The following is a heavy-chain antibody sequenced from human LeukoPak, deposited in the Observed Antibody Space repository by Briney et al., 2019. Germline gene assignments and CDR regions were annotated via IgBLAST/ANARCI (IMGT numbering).Heavy chain of an antibody. CDR2: INWNGGTT. CDR1: GFIFSSHW. D-gene: IGHD6-13*01. V-gene: IGHV3-20*04. Sequence: PGGSLRLSCAASGFIFSSHWMHWVRQTPGKGLEWVSGINWNGGTTGYADSVKGRFSISRDNAKNSLYLQMNSLRAEDTAVYYCAKAWAAAGTFASWGQGTLVTVSS. CDR3: AKAWAAAGTFAS. J-gene: IGHJ4*02.